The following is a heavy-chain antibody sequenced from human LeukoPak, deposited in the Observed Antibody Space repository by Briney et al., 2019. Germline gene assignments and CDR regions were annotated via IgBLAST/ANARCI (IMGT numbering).Heavy chain of an antibody. CDR3: ARYRRGIVVVPAADWYFDL. V-gene: IGHV4-34*01. Sequence: TSETLSLTCAVYGGSFSGYYWSWIRQPPGKGLEWIGEINHSGSTNYNPSLKSRVTISLDKSKNQFSLKLSSVTAADTAVYYCARYRRGIVVVPAADWYFDLWGRGTLVTVSS. D-gene: IGHD2-2*01. J-gene: IGHJ2*01. CDR2: INHSGST. CDR1: GGSFSGYY.